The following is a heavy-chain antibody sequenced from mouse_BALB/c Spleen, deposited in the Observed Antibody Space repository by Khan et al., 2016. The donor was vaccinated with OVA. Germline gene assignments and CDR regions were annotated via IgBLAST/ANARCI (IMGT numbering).Heavy chain of an antibody. CDR2: LWGGGST. CDR3: AKGVWSYYYTLDY. V-gene: IGHV2-6-5*01. CDR1: GFSLSDYG. Sequence: VQLEESGPGLVAPSQNLSLTCPVSGFSLSDYGVSWIRQPPGKGLEWLGVLWGGGSTSYNSDLKSRLSISKDNSKSQVFLKMSSLQSDDTAMFYCAKGVWSYYYTLDYWGQGTSVTVSS. J-gene: IGHJ4*01.